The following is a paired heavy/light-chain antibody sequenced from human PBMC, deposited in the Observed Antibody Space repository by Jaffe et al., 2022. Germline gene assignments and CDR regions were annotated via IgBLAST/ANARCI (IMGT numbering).Light chain of an antibody. Sequence: QSALTQPASVSGSPGQSITLSCTGTSSDIGGYNYVSWYQQHPGKAPKLMIYDVSNRPSGVSIRFSGSKSGNTASLTISGLQAEDEADYYCSSYTSSSTLVVFGGGTKLTVL. CDR3: SSYTSSSTLVV. CDR1: SSDIGGYNY. CDR2: DVS. V-gene: IGLV2-14*03. J-gene: IGLJ2*01.
Heavy chain of an antibody. CDR1: GFTFSTSW. CDR2: TNGDGSST. CDR3: ARGYDFWSLY. J-gene: IGHJ4*02. Sequence: EVQLVESGGGLVQPGGSLRLSCAASGFTFSTSWINWVRQAPGKGLVWVSRTNGDGSSTSYADSVKGRFTISRDNAKNTLYLQMNSLRAEDTAVYYCARGYDFWSLYWGQGTLVTVSS. D-gene: IGHD3-3*01. V-gene: IGHV3-74*01.